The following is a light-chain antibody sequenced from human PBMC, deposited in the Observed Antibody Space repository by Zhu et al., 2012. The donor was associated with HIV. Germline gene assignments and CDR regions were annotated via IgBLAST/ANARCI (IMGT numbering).Light chain of an antibody. CDR2: DTS. V-gene: IGKV3-11*01. Sequence: IVLTQSPVTLSLSPGERATLSCRASQDIRLYLAWYQQKPGQVPRLLIYDTSNRATGVPARFSGSGSGTDFTLTISSLAPDDFAVYYCQHYVPSPMYTFGQGTKLEIK. CDR3: QHYVPSPMYT. J-gene: IGKJ2*01. CDR1: QDIRLY.